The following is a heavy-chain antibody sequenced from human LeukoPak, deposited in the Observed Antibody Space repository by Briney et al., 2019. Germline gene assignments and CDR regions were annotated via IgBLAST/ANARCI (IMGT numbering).Heavy chain of an antibody. D-gene: IGHD6-19*01. J-gene: IGHJ4*02. CDR2: INPSGGST. Sequence: GASVKVSCKASGYTFTSYYMHWVRQAPGQGLEWMGIINPSGGSTSYAQKFQGRVTMTSDTFTSTVYIELSSLRSEDKTVYYSARRQQWLFNWGQGTLVTVSS. V-gene: IGHV1-46*01. CDR1: GYTFTSYY. CDR3: ARRQQWLFN.